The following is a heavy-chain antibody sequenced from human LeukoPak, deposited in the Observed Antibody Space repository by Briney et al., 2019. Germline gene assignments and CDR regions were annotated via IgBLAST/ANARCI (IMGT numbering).Heavy chain of an antibody. CDR3: ARGFDHYYGSGSYFR. CDR1: GGSFSGYY. Sequence: SETLSLTCAVYGGSFSGYYWSWIRQPPGKGLEWIGEINHSRSTNYNPSLKSRVTISVDTSKNQFSLKLSSVTAADTAVYYCARGFDHYYGSGSYFRWGQGTLVTVSS. D-gene: IGHD3-10*01. V-gene: IGHV4-34*01. CDR2: INHSRST. J-gene: IGHJ4*02.